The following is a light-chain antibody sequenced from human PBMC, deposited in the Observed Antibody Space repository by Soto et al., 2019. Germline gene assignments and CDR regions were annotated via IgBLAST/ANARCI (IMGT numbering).Light chain of an antibody. J-gene: IGLJ1*01. CDR3: SSYGGSIYV. CDR2: EVS. V-gene: IGLV2-8*01. CDR1: SSDVGGYNY. Sequence: QSVLTQPPSASGSPGQSVTISCTGNSSDVGGYNYVSWYQQHPGKAPKLMIYEVSKRPSGVPDRFSGSKSGNTASLTVSGLQAEDGADYYCSSYGGSIYVFGTGTKVTVL.